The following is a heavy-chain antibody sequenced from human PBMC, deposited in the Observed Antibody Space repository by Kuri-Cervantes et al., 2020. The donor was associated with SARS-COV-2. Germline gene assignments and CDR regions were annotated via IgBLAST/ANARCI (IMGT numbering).Heavy chain of an antibody. Sequence: SETLSLTCTVSGASISSSNYCWGWIRQPPGKGLEWIGTIFYSGSTYYNPSLKSRVTISVDTSKNQFSLKLSSVTAADTAVYYCARLYRCSSTSCLNYFDYWGQGTLVTVSS. D-gene: IGHD2-2*01. CDR2: IFYSGST. CDR1: GASISSSNYC. J-gene: IGHJ4*02. CDR3: ARLYRCSSTSCLNYFDY. V-gene: IGHV4-39*01.